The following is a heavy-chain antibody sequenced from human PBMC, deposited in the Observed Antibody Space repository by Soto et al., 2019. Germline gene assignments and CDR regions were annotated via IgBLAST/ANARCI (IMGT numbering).Heavy chain of an antibody. CDR1: GFTFSSYE. Sequence: VGSLRLSCAASGFTFSSYEMNWVRQAPGKGLEWVSYISSSGSTIYYADSVKGRFTISRDNAKNSLYLQMNSLRAEDTAVYYCARVKGSSGWSFDYWGQGTLVTVSS. V-gene: IGHV3-48*03. CDR2: ISSSGSTI. J-gene: IGHJ4*02. D-gene: IGHD6-19*01. CDR3: ARVKGSSGWSFDY.